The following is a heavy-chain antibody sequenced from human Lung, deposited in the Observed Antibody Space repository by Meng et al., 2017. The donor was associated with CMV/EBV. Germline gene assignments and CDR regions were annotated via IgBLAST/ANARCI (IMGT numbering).Heavy chain of an antibody. J-gene: IGHJ4*02. D-gene: IGHD3-3*01. V-gene: IGHV4-34*01. CDR3: ARCFRGGGTQRRFGVFRSSYFFDY. Sequence: SXTLSLXCAVYGGSFSGYCWSWIRQPPGKGLEWIGEINHSGTTNYNPSLESRVTISVDTSKNQFSLKLSSVTAADTAVYYCARCFRGGGTQRRFGVFRSSYFFDYWXLGTXVTVSS. CDR1: GGSFSGYC. CDR2: INHSGTT.